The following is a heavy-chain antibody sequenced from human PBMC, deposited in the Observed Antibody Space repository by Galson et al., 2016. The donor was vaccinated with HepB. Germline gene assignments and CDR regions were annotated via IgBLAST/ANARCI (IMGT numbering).Heavy chain of an antibody. D-gene: IGHD7-27*01. Sequence: SVKVSCKVSGYSPNELSMHWVRQAPGKGLEWMGRFDPGDGETVYAQKFQGRVTMTADTSTDTAYMELSSLRSEDTAIYYFATIMGGTGGGLDSWGQGALVTVSS. V-gene: IGHV1-24*01. CDR2: FDPGDGET. CDR1: GYSPNELS. J-gene: IGHJ4*02. CDR3: ATIMGGTGGGLDS.